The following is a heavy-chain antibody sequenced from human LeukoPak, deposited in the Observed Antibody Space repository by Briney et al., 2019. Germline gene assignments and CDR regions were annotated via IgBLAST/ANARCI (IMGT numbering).Heavy chain of an antibody. J-gene: IGHJ4*02. V-gene: IGHV3-23*01. Sequence: GGSLRLSCAASGFTFSSYAMSWVRQAPGKGLEWVSGISGSGGSTDYADSLKGRFTISRDNSKNTLYLQMNSLRAEDTAIYYCAREGGQQQLTLDYWGQGTLVTVSS. CDR1: GFTFSSYA. CDR3: AREGGQQQLTLDY. D-gene: IGHD6-13*01. CDR2: ISGSGGST.